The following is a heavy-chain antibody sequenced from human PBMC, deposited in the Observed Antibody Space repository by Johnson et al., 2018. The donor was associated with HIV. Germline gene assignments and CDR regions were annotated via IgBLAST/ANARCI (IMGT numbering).Heavy chain of an antibody. J-gene: IGHJ3*01. CDR2: IQQTGSAE. CDR1: GFSISSYW. V-gene: IGHV3-7*01. CDR3: ARDDSSGFDDAFDL. Sequence: VQLVESGGGLVQPGGSLRLSCAASGFSISSYWMSWVRQAPGKGLEWLANIQQTGSAEYYGDSVRGRFTISRDNARNSLNLQMRGLRAEDTAMYYCARDDSSGFDDAFDLWGQGTMVSVSS. D-gene: IGHD3-22*01.